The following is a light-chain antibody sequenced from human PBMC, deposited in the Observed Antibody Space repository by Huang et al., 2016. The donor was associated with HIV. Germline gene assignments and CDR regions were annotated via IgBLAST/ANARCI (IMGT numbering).Light chain of an antibody. V-gene: IGKV1D-16*01. CDR3: LQYNTYPPT. Sequence: DIQMTQSPSSLSASLGDRVTITCRASQAIRTWLAWYQQKPGKGPKSLIYAASTLQTGVPSRFSGSGSGTRFTLTISGLQTEDLATYFCLQYNTYPPTFGGGTKLEI. CDR1: QAIRTW. CDR2: AAS. J-gene: IGKJ4*01.